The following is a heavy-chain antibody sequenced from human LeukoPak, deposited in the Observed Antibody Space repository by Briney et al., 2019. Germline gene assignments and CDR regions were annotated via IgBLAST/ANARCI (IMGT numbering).Heavy chain of an antibody. CDR2: IYSGGST. CDR1: GFTVSSNY. J-gene: IGHJ3*02. D-gene: IGHD3-22*01. CDR3: AKSSGYYAFDI. Sequence: PGGSLRLSFGVSGFTVSSNYMSWVRQAPGKGLEWVSVIYSGGSTYYADSVKGRFTISRDNSKNTLYLQMNSLRAEDTAVYYCAKSSGYYAFDIWGQGTMVTVSS. V-gene: IGHV3-53*01.